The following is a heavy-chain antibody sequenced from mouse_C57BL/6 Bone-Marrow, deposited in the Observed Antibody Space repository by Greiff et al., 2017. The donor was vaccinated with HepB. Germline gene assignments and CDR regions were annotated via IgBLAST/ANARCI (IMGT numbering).Heavy chain of an antibody. Sequence: EVKLMESGGDLVKPGGSLKLSCAASGFTFSSYGMSWVRQTPDKRLEWVATISSGGSYTYYPDSVKGRFTISRDNAKNTLYLQMSSLKSEDTAMYYCARQGGGNYSFDYWGQGTTLTVSS. CDR3: ARQGGGNYSFDY. J-gene: IGHJ2*01. CDR1: GFTFSSYG. D-gene: IGHD2-1*01. CDR2: ISSGGSYT. V-gene: IGHV5-6*01.